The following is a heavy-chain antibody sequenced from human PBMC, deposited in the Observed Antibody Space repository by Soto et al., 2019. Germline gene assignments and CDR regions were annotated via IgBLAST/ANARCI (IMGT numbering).Heavy chain of an antibody. Sequence: GGSLRLSCAASGFTFSSHRMHWVRQAPGKGLVWVSHINSDGSSTSYADSVKGRFTISRDNAKNTLYLQMNSLRAEDTAVYYCAREIYDDYDSSGFDHWGQGT. CDR2: INSDGSST. J-gene: IGHJ4*02. CDR3: AREIYDDYDSSGFDH. CDR1: GFTFSSHR. D-gene: IGHD3-22*01. V-gene: IGHV3-74*01.